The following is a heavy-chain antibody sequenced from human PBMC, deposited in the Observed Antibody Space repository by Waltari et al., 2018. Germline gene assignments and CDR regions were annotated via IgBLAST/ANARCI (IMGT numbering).Heavy chain of an antibody. CDR1: GGSISSSSYY. CDR3: ALGGGSYQLYYFDY. J-gene: IGHJ4*02. V-gene: IGHV4-39*07. CDR2: IYYSGST. Sequence: QLQLQESGPGLVKPSETLSLTCTVSGGSISSSSYYWGWIRPPPGKGLEWIGSIYYSGSTYYNPSLKSRVTISVDTSKNQFSLKLSSVTAADTAVYYCALGGGSYQLYYFDYWGQGTLVTVSS. D-gene: IGHD1-26*01.